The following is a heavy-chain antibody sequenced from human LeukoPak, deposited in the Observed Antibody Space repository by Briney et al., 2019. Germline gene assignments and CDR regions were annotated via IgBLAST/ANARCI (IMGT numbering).Heavy chain of an antibody. CDR2: ISKDGRRK. CDR1: GVTFNTYG. CDR3: AKAAYCTSTSCHFSGYAQRPLDS. J-gene: IGHJ4*02. D-gene: IGHD2-2*01. Sequence: GGSLRLSCVASGVTFNTYGMHWVRQAPGKGLEGAAGISKDGRRKDYADSGKGRFTNSTDNSKNTMYLQMNSLRVEDTAVYYCAKAAYCTSTSCHFSGYAQRPLDSWGQGTLVTVSS. V-gene: IGHV3-30*18.